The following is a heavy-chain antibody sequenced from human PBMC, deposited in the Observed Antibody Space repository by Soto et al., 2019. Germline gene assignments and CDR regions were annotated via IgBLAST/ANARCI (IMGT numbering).Heavy chain of an antibody. CDR1: GGSISSYY. CDR3: ARSFPSTMVRGVIRYFDY. D-gene: IGHD3-10*01. J-gene: IGHJ4*02. CDR2: IYYSGST. Sequence: SETLSLTCTVSGGSISSYYWSWIRQPPGKGLEWIGYIYYSGSTNYNHSLMSRVTISVDTSKNQFSLKLSSVTAADTAVYYCARSFPSTMVRGVIRYFDYWGQGTLVTVSS. V-gene: IGHV4-59*01.